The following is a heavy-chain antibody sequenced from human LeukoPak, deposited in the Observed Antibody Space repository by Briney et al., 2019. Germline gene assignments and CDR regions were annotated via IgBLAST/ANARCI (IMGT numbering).Heavy chain of an antibody. CDR3: ARGQPPLYYDMDV. Sequence: GRSLRLSCAASGFTFSSYGMHWVRQAPGKGLEWVAVIWSDGSSKHYADSVKGRFTISRDNSKNTLCLQMNSLRAEDTAVYYCARGQPPLYYDMDVWGQGTTVSVSS. J-gene: IGHJ6*02. CDR1: GFTFSSYG. V-gene: IGHV3-33*01. CDR2: IWSDGSSK. D-gene: IGHD6-13*01.